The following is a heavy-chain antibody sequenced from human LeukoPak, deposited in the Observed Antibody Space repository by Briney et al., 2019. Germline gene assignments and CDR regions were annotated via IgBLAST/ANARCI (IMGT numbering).Heavy chain of an antibody. CDR2: IMYDGSIK. J-gene: IGHJ5*02. CDR3: VKESLEGDT. D-gene: IGHD1-1*01. Sequence: GSLRLSCAASGFTFTNFGMHWVRQAPGKGLDWVAFIMYDGSIKFYADSVLGRFTISRDNSKNTLDLQMNSLRTEDTAVYYCVKESLEGDTWGQGTLVTVSS. V-gene: IGHV3-30*02. CDR1: GFTFTNFG.